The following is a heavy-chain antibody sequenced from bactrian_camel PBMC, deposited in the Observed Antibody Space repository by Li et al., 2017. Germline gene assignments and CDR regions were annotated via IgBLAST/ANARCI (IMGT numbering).Heavy chain of an antibody. D-gene: IGHD2*01. Sequence: HVQLVESGGGSVQAGGSLRLSCAASGYTYNGNCMAWFRQAPGKEREGVARIAAGSGNTYYADSVKGRFTISQDNAKNTVYLQMNSLKPEDTAMYYCAARGLYCYTKLSVRDFTYWGQGTQVTVS. CDR1: GYTYNGNC. J-gene: IGHJ6*01. CDR3: AARGLYCYTKLSVRDFTY. CDR2: IAAGSGNT. V-gene: IGHV3S1*01.